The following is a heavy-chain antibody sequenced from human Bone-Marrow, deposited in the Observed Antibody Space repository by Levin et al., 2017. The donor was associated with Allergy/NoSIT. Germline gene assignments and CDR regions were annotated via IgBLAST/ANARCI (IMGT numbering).Heavy chain of an antibody. J-gene: IGHJ3*02. V-gene: IGHV1-46*01. Sequence: ASVKVSCKASGYSFTSYYLHWVRQAPGQGLEWMAMINPRGGSTTYAQRFQGRVTMTRDTSTSTVYMELSSLRSEDTAVYYCARDLSGGLPDAFDIWGQGTIVSVSS. CDR1: GYSFTSYY. CDR3: ARDLSGGLPDAFDI. CDR2: INPRGGST. D-gene: IGHD1-1*01.